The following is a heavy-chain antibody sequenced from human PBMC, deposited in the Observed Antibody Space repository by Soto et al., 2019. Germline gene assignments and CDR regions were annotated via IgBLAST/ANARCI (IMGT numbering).Heavy chain of an antibody. J-gene: IGHJ4*02. CDR2: INAGNGNT. V-gene: IGHV1-3*01. D-gene: IGHD3-10*01. Sequence: ASVTVSCKASGYTFTSYAMHWVRQAPGQRLEWMGWINAGNGNTKYSQKFQGRVTITRDTSASTAYMELSSLRSEDTAVYYCARGLLWFGERGYFDYWGQGTLVTVSS. CDR1: GYTFTSYA. CDR3: ARGLLWFGERGYFDY.